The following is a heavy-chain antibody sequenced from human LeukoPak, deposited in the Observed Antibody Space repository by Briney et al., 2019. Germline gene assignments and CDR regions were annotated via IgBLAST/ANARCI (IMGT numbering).Heavy chain of an antibody. J-gene: IGHJ4*02. CDR2: IYYSGST. Sequence: SETLSLTCTVSVGSISSYYWSWIRQPPGKGLEWIGYIYYSGSTNYNPSLKSRVTISVDTSKNQFSLKLSSVTAADTAVCYCARRNVYSSSWDYFDYWGQGTLVTVSS. V-gene: IGHV4-59*08. D-gene: IGHD6-13*01. CDR3: ARRNVYSSSWDYFDY. CDR1: VGSISSYY.